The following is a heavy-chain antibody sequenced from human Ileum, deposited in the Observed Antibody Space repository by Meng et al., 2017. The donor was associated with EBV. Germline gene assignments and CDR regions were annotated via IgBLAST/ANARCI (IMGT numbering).Heavy chain of an antibody. CDR3: ARTRGSAGAGADP. CDR1: GGSLSGYY. J-gene: IGHJ5*02. V-gene: IGHV4-59*01. D-gene: IGHD6-19*01. CDR2: IYYSGNA. Sequence: QGQLEESGPGLVKPSGPLSLTCTVSGGSLSGYYWSWIRQPPGKGLEWIGYIYYSGNANYNPSLKSRLRLSVDTSKNQFSLNLDSVTAADTAVYYCARTRGSAGAGADPWGQGTLVTVSS.